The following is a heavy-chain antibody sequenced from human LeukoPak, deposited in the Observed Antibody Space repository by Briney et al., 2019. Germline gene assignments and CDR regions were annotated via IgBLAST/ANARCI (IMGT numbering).Heavy chain of an antibody. V-gene: IGHV3-53*01. Sequence: GGSLRLSCAASGFTVSSNYMSWVRQAPGKGLEWVSVIYSDGSTYYADSVKGRFTISRDNSKNTLYLQMNSLRAEDTAVYYCAREGAVAGKVPTVWGQGTLVTVSS. J-gene: IGHJ4*02. CDR1: GFTVSSNY. D-gene: IGHD6-19*01. CDR3: AREGAVAGKVPTV. CDR2: IYSDGST.